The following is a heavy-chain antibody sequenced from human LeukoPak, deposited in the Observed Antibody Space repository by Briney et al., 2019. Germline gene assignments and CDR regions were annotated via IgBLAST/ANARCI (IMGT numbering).Heavy chain of an antibody. CDR3: ARDEFGSGWYGYYYGMDV. J-gene: IGHJ6*02. CDR1: GFTFSSYG. V-gene: IGHV3-33*01. CDR2: IWYDGSNK. Sequence: GGSLRLSCAASGFTFSSYGMHWVRQAPGKGLEWVAVIWYDGSNKYYADSVKGRFTISRDNSKNTLYLQMNSLRAEDTAVYYCARDEFGSGWYGYYYGMDVWGQGTTVTVSS. D-gene: IGHD6-19*01.